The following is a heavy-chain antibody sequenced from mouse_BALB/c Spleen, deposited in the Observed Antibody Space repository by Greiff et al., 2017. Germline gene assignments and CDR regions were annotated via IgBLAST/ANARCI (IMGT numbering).Heavy chain of an antibody. Sequence: VVEPGASVKLSCKASGYTFTEYIIHWVKQRSGQGLEWIGWFYPGSGSIKYNEKFKDKATLTADKSSSTVYMELSRLTSEDSAVYFCARHEDSYYRYDGWFAYWGQGTLVTVSA. CDR3: ARHEDSYYRYDGWFAY. CDR1: GYTFTEYI. D-gene: IGHD2-14*01. V-gene: IGHV1-62-2*01. CDR2: FYPGSGSI. J-gene: IGHJ3*01.